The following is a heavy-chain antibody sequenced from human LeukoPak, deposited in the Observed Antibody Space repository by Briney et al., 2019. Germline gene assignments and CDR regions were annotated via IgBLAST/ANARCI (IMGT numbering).Heavy chain of an antibody. Sequence: GGSLRLSCAASGFTFSDYYMSWIRQAPGKGLEWVSYISSSGSTINYVDSVKGRFTISRDNAKNSLYLQMNSLRAEDTAVYYCARVMYYYDSSGQTYYFDYWGQGTLVTVSS. V-gene: IGHV3-11*04. CDR2: ISSSGSTI. CDR1: GFTFSDYY. J-gene: IGHJ4*02. D-gene: IGHD3-22*01. CDR3: ARVMYYYDSSGQTYYFDY.